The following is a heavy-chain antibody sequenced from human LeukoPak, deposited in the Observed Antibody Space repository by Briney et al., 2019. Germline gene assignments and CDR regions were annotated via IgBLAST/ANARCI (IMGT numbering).Heavy chain of an antibody. D-gene: IGHD1-14*01. CDR2: IKQDGSET. CDR3: ANGDRFDY. Sequence: VGSLRLSCATSGFTFSTYWMSWVRQAPGKGLEWVANIKQDGSETYYADSVKGRFTIFRDNAKNSLYLQMDSLRVEDTAVYYCANGDRFDYWGQGALVIVSS. J-gene: IGHJ4*02. V-gene: IGHV3-7*01. CDR1: GFTFSTYW.